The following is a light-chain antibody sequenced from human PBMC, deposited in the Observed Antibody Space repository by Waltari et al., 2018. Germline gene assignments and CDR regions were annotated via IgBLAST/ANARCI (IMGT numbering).Light chain of an antibody. Sequence: QSALTQPASVSGSPGQLVTIFCAGTSNDVGGYNSVSWYQEHPGQAPRVIIYDVSDRPSGVSDRFSGSNSGNTASLTISGLQAEDEADYYCSSQSSNDVVLFGGGTKLTVL. J-gene: IGLJ2*01. CDR2: DVS. CDR3: SSQSSNDVVL. V-gene: IGLV2-14*01. CDR1: SNDVGGYNS.